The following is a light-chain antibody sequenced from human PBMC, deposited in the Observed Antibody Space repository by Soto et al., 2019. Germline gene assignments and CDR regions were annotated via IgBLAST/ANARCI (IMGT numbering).Light chain of an antibody. J-gene: IGLJ2*01. CDR3: QSHDSRNVV. CDR2: EDN. CDR1: SGSISSNY. Sequence: NFMLTQPLSVSESPGKTVTISCTRSSGSISSNYVHWYQQRPGSAPTTVIYEDNQRPSGVPDRFSGSIDSSSNSASLTISGLKTEDEADYYCQSHDSRNVVLGVGTKLTVL. V-gene: IGLV6-57*04.